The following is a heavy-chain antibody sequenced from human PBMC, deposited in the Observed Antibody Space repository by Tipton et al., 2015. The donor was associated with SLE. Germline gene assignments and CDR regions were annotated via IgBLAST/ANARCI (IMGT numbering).Heavy chain of an antibody. CDR3: ARASIAVAENDAFDI. CDR1: GGSFSGYY. V-gene: IGHV4-34*01. D-gene: IGHD6-19*01. J-gene: IGHJ3*02. CDR2: IYYSGST. Sequence: TLSLTCAVYGGSFSGYYWGWIRQPPGKGLEWIGSIYYSGSTYYNPSLKSRVTISVDTSKNQFSLKLSSVTAADTAVYYCARASIAVAENDAFDIWGQGTMVTVSS.